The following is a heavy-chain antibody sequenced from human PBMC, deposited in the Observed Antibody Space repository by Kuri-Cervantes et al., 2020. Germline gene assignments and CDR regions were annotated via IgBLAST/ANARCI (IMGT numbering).Heavy chain of an antibody. Sequence: LSLPCAASGFTFSSYAMHWVRQAPGKGLEWVAVVSYDGSNKYYADSVKGRFTISRDNSKNTLYLQMNSLRAEDTAVYYCARDPIPTYYYGMDVWGQGTTVTVSS. D-gene: IGHD2-2*02. V-gene: IGHV3-30-3*01. CDR3: ARDPIPTYYYGMDV. J-gene: IGHJ6*02. CDR2: VSYDGSNK. CDR1: GFTFSSYA.